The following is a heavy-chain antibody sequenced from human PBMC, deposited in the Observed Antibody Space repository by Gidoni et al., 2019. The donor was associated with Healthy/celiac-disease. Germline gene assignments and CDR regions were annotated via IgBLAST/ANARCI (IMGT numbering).Heavy chain of an antibody. J-gene: IGHJ6*02. CDR2: INHSGST. D-gene: IGHD2-15*01. Sequence: QVQLQQWGAGLLKPSETLSLTCAVYAGSFSAYYCSWIRQPPGKGLEWIGEINHSGSTNYNPSLKSRVTIAVDTSKNQFSLKLSSVTAADTAVYYCARVLGYCSGGSCYGGYYGMDVWGQGTTVTVSS. CDR3: ARVLGYCSGGSCYGGYYGMDV. V-gene: IGHV4-34*01. CDR1: AGSFSAYY.